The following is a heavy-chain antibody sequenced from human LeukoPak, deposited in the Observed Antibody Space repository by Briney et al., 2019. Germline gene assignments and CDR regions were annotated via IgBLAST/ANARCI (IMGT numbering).Heavy chain of an antibody. V-gene: IGHV4-30-2*01. D-gene: IGHD3-22*01. J-gene: IGHJ6*02. CDR1: GGSISSGGYS. Sequence: SETLSLTCAVSGGSISSGGYSWSWIRQPPGKGLEWIGHIYHSGSTYYNPSLKSRVTISVDRSKNQFSLKLSSVTAAGTAVYYCARDYYDSSGHYYYYGMDVWGQGTTVTVSS. CDR2: IYHSGST. CDR3: ARDYYDSSGHYYYYGMDV.